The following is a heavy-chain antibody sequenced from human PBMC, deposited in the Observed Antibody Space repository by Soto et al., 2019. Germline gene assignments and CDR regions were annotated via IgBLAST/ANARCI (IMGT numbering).Heavy chain of an antibody. CDR3: ARDNPPGPAIFVVGYYYYGMYF. Sequence: GGSLRLSCAASGFTFSSYAMHWVRQAPGKGLEWVAVISYDGSNKYYADSVKGRFTISRDNSKNTLYLQMNSLRAEDTAVYYCARDNPPGPAIFVVGYYYYGMYFWCQGTSVTVSS. J-gene: IGHJ6*02. V-gene: IGHV3-30-3*01. CDR2: ISYDGSNK. CDR1: GFTFSSYA. D-gene: IGHD3-3*01.